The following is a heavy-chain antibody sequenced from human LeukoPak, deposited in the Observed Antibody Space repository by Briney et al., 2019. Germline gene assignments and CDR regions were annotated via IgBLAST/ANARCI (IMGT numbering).Heavy chain of an antibody. D-gene: IGHD6-13*01. J-gene: IGHJ4*02. CDR1: GFTFSSYG. CDR3: AKDQYSSTNPGGY. Sequence: GGSLRLSCAASGFTFSSYGMHWVRQAPGKGLEWVAVISYDGSNKYYADSVKGRFTISRDNSKNTLYLQMNSLRAEDTAVYYCAKDQYSSTNPGGYWGQGTLVTVSS. CDR2: ISYDGSNK. V-gene: IGHV3-30*18.